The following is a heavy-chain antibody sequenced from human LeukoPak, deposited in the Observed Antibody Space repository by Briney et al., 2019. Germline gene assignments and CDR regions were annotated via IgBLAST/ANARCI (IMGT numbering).Heavy chain of an antibody. D-gene: IGHD3-10*01. V-gene: IGHV3-23*01. CDR2: INISGGDK. CDR1: GFTFSRYG. CDR3: AAYGSGSPPYHFDY. Sequence: GGSLRLSCAASGFTFSRYGMSWVRQAPGKGLEWVSSINISGGDKYYADSVKGRFTISRDNSKNTSYMQMNSLRAEDTAVYYCAAYGSGSPPYHFDYWGQGTLVTVSP. J-gene: IGHJ4*02.